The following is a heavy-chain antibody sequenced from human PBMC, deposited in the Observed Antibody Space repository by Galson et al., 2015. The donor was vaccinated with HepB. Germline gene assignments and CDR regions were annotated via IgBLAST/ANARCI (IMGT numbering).Heavy chain of an antibody. V-gene: IGHV1-69*02. Sequence: SCKASGGTFSSYTISWVRQAPGQGLEWMGRIIPILGIANYAQKFQGRVTVTADKSTSTAYMELSSLRSEDTAVYYCARAPPPDGGDSNSDYWGQGTLVTVSS. D-gene: IGHD2-21*02. CDR1: GGTFSSYT. J-gene: IGHJ4*02. CDR3: ARAPPPDGGDSNSDY. CDR2: IIPILGIA.